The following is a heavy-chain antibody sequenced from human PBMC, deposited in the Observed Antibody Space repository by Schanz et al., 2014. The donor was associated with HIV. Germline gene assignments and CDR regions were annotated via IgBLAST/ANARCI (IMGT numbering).Heavy chain of an antibody. J-gene: IGHJ6*02. D-gene: IGHD6-6*01. CDR3: AKAYSTSRPYSMDI. CDR1: GFTFDDYT. CDR2: ISWDGGST. V-gene: IGHV3-43*01. Sequence: EVQLVESGGVVVQPGGSLRLSCAASGFTFDDYTMHWVRQAPGKGLEWVSLISWDGGSTYYADSVKGRFTISRDNAKNSLYMQMNSLRGDDTALYYCAKAYSTSRPYSMDIWGQGTTVTVSS.